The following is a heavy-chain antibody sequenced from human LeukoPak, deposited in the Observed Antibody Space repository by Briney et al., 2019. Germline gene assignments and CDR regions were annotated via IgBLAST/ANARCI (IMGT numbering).Heavy chain of an antibody. D-gene: IGHD2-2*01. V-gene: IGHV3-53*01. CDR1: GFTVSSSY. Sequence: GGSLRLSCAASGFTVSSSYMNWVRQAPGKGLEWVSVIYSGGSTYYADSVKGRFTISRDNSKNTLYLQMNSLRAEDTAVYYCARDVLLDSTWAFDIWGQGTMVTVSS. CDR3: ARDVLLDSTWAFDI. J-gene: IGHJ3*02. CDR2: IYSGGST.